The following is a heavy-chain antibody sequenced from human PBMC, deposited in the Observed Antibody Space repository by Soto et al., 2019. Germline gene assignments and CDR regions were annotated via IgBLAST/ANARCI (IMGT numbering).Heavy chain of an antibody. Sequence: GESLKISCKGSGYSFTSYWISWVRQMPGKGLEWMGRIDPSDSYTNYSPSFQGHVTISADKSISTAYLQWSSLKASDTAMYYCAILGQRDYYSYGMDFWGQGTAVTVSS. CDR3: AILGQRDYYSYGMDF. CDR1: GYSFTSYW. J-gene: IGHJ6*02. V-gene: IGHV5-10-1*01. D-gene: IGHD6-25*01. CDR2: IDPSDSYT.